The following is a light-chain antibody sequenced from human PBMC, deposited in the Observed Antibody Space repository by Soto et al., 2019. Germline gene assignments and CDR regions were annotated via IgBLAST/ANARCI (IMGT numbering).Light chain of an antibody. J-gene: IGKJ1*01. Sequence: EIVLTQSPGTLSLSRGERATLSCRASQSVSSSYLAWYQQKPGQAPRLLIYRASSRATGIPDRFSGSGSGTDFTLTINRLEPEDFAVYYCQQCGSSPTFGQGTKVEIK. CDR3: QQCGSSPT. V-gene: IGKV3-20*01. CDR2: RAS. CDR1: QSVSSSY.